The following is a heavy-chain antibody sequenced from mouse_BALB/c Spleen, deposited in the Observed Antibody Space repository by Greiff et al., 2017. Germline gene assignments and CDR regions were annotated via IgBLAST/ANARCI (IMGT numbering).Heavy chain of an antibody. D-gene: IGHD1-1*01. Sequence: VQLQQSGAELVKPGASVKISCKASGYTFTDYNMDWVKQSHGKSLEWIGDINPNYDSTSYNQKFKGKATLTVDKSSSTAYMELISLTSEDSAVYYCARNNATVEAPIDYWGQGTTLTVSS. V-gene: IGHV1-18*01. CDR1: GYTFTDYN. CDR3: ARNNATVEAPIDY. CDR2: INPNYDST. J-gene: IGHJ2*01.